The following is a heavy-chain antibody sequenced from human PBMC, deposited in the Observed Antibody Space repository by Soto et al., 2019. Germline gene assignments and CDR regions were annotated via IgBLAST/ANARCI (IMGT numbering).Heavy chain of an antibody. J-gene: IGHJ6*02. Sequence: EVQLLESGGGLVQPGGSLRLSCAASGFTFNNYAMTWVRQAPGKGLEWVATISGSDGSTYYADAVKGRLTISRDNSKKAMYLQMSSLRAEDRALYYWVKDWTGDYWRCMEVWGQGTTVTVSS. CDR1: GFTFNNYA. CDR3: VKDWTGDYWRCMEV. V-gene: IGHV3-23*01. D-gene: IGHD2-8*02. CDR2: ISGSDGST.